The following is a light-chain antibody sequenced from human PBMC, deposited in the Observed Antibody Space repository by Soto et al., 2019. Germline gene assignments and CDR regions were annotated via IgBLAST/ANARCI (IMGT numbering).Light chain of an antibody. CDR3: QQYNTYLS. V-gene: IGKV1-5*01. CDR2: HAS. CDR1: QSISGW. Sequence: DIYMTQSAATLSASVGNRVTISCRASQSISGWLAWYQQKPGRDPTLLIYHASTLESGVPSRFSGSGSGTEFTLTISSLQPDDVATYYCQQYNTYLSFGQGTKVDI. J-gene: IGKJ1*01.